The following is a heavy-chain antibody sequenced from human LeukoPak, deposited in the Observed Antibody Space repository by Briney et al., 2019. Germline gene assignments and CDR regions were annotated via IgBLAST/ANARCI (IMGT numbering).Heavy chain of an antibody. CDR2: IYYSGST. Sequence: SETLSLTCTVSGGSISSSSYYWGWIRQPPGKELEWIGSIYYSGSTYYNPSLKSRVTISVDTSKNQFSLKLSSVTAADTAVYYCARECTNGVCYLDYWGQGTLVTVSS. J-gene: IGHJ4*02. CDR3: ARECTNGVCYLDY. V-gene: IGHV4-39*01. D-gene: IGHD2-8*01. CDR1: GGSISSSSYY.